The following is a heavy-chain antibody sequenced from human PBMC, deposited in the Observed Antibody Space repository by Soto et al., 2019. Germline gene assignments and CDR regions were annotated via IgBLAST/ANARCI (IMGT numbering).Heavy chain of an antibody. CDR2: IYDGGST. J-gene: IGHJ6*02. CDR3: AGYCSSSICPDDHYFGLEV. V-gene: IGHV4-61*01. D-gene: IGHD2-2*01. Sequence: PSETLSLTCTVSGGSISSSSYYWRWIRQPQGKGLEWIGYIYDGGSTNYNPSLSGRLSISLDTSKKQVSLKLTSVSAADTATYFCAGYCSSSICPDDHYFGLEVWGQGTTVTVSS. CDR1: GGSISSSSYY.